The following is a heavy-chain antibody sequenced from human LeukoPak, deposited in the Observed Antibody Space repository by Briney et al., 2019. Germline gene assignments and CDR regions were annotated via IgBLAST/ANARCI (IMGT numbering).Heavy chain of an antibody. J-gene: IGHJ4*02. CDR2: IGSKAKSYAT. CDR3: ARHDDTIDY. V-gene: IGHV3-73*01. D-gene: IGHD3-9*01. CDR1: GFTFSGAA. Sequence: GGSLRLSCAASGFTFSGAAMHWVRQASGKGLGWVGRIGSKAKSYATAYAASVKGRFTISRDDSKNTAYLQMNSLKTEDTAVYYCARHDDTIDYWGQGTLVTVSS.